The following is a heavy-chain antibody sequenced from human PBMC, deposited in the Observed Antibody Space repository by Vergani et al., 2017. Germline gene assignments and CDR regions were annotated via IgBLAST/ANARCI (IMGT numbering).Heavy chain of an antibody. CDR3: ARERNAYYDFWSGYYTQYYFDY. Sequence: EVQLEESGGGLVLPGRSLRLSCVASGFTSAGYAMHWVRQAPGQGLEWVSGISWNSNSIGYADSVKGRFTISRDNAKNSLYLQMNSLRAEDTALYYCARERNAYYDFWSGYYTQYYFDYWGQGTLVTVSA. CDR2: ISWNSNSI. J-gene: IGHJ4*02. CDR1: GFTSAGYA. D-gene: IGHD3-3*01. V-gene: IGHV3-9*02.